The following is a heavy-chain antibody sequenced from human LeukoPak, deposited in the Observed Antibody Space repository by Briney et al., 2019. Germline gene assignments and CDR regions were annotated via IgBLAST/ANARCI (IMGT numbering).Heavy chain of an antibody. J-gene: IGHJ6*03. Sequence: PSETLSRTCAVYGGYFSGYYWGGIRKPPEKGVEWIGEINHSGSTNYNPSLKSRVTISVDTSKNQFSLKLSSVTAADTAGYYCSRGPHWSSTSCYWGNYYYFYMDVRGKGTTVTVSS. CDR1: GGYFSGYY. CDR2: INHSGST. V-gene: IGHV4-34*01. CDR3: SRGPHWSSTSCYWGNYYYFYMDV. D-gene: IGHD2-2*01.